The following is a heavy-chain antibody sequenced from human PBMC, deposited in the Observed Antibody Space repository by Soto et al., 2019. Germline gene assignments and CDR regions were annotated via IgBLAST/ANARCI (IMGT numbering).Heavy chain of an antibody. V-gene: IGHV4-31*03. CDR1: GGSISDNYY. CDR3: ARESGGSYGAFDI. D-gene: IGHD1-26*01. CDR2: FHYTGST. Sequence: PSETLSLTCTVSGGSISDNYYWTWIRQHPGKGLEWIGYFHYTGSTYYNPSLKSRVTISGATSKNQFSLTLNSVTAADTAVYYCARESGGSYGAFDIWGQGTMVTVSS. J-gene: IGHJ3*02.